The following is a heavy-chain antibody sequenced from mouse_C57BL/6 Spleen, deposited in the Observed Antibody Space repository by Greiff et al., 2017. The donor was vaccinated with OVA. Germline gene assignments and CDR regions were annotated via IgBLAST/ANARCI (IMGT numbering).Heavy chain of an antibody. V-gene: IGHV5-17*01. J-gene: IGHJ1*03. CDR1: GFTFSDYG. Sequence: EVQVVESGGGLVKPGGSLKLSCAASGFTFSDYGMHWVRQAPEKGLEWVAYISSGRSTIYYADTVKGRFTISRDNAKNTLFLQMTSLRSEDTAMYYCARPPTVVAHWYFDVWGTGTTVTVSS. CDR3: ARPPTVVAHWYFDV. CDR2: ISSGRSTI. D-gene: IGHD1-1*01.